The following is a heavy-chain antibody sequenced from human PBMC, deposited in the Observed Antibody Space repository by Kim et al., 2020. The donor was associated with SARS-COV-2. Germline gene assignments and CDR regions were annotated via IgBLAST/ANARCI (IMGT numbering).Heavy chain of an antibody. V-gene: IGHV3-74*01. Sequence: GGSLRLSCAASGFTFSNYWMHWVRQAPGKGLVWVSRINSDGISTSYADSVKGRFTISRDNAKNTLYLQMNSLRAEDTAMFYCARSALLSSSSYAFDIWGQGTMVTVSS. D-gene: IGHD6-6*01. CDR3: ARSALLSSSSYAFDI. CDR1: GFTFSNYW. J-gene: IGHJ3*02. CDR2: INSDGIST.